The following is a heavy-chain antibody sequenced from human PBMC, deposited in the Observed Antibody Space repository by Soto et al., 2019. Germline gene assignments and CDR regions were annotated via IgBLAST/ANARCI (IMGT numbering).Heavy chain of an antibody. CDR2: ISGSGGST. Sequence: PGGSLRLSCAASGFTFSSYAMSWVRQAPGKGLEWVSAISGSGGSTYYADSVKGRFTISRDNAKNTLYLQMNSLRAEDTAVYYCARTTRSYYGDYVVRFDYWGQGTLVTVSS. D-gene: IGHD4-17*01. CDR1: GFTFSSYA. V-gene: IGHV3-23*01. CDR3: ARTTRSYYGDYVVRFDY. J-gene: IGHJ4*02.